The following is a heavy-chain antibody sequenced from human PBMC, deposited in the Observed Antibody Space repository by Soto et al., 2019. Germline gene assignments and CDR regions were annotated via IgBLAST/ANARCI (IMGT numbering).Heavy chain of an antibody. Sequence: GGSLRLSCAASGFTFSSYAMHWVRQAPGKGLEWVAVISYDGSNKYYADSVKGRFTISRDNSKNTLYLQMNSLRAEDTAVDYCARVSGPYGSGSYYTLPFDYWGQGTLVTVSS. CDR2: ISYDGSNK. V-gene: IGHV3-30-3*01. D-gene: IGHD3-10*01. J-gene: IGHJ4*02. CDR1: GFTFSSYA. CDR3: ARVSGPYGSGSYYTLPFDY.